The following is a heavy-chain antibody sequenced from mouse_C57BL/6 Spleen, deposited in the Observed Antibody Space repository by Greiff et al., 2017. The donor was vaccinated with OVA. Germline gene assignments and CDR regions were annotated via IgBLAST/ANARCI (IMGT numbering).Heavy chain of an antibody. J-gene: IGHJ2*01. D-gene: IGHD1-1*01. CDR2: IYPGDGDT. CDR3: ARPGSSLFDY. Sequence: QVQLQQPGAELVKPGASVTMSCKASGYAFSSSWMNWVKQRPGKGLEWIGRIYPGDGDTNYNGKFKGKATLTADKSSSTAYMQLSSLTSEDSAVYVCARPGSSLFDYWGQGTTLTVSS. CDR1: GYAFSSSW. V-gene: IGHV1-82*01.